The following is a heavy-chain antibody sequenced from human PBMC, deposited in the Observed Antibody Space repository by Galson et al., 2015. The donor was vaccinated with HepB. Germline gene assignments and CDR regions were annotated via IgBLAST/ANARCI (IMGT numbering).Heavy chain of an antibody. CDR1: GFSFSSYS. CDR3: ARVGYYDSSGYVENWFDP. J-gene: IGHJ5*01. V-gene: IGHV3-21*01. D-gene: IGHD3-22*01. CDR2: ISSSSSYI. Sequence: SLRLSCAASGFSFSSYSMNWVRQAPGKGLEWVSSISSSSSYIYYADSVKGRFTISRDNAKNSLYLQMNSLRAEDTDVYYCARVGYYDSSGYVENWFDPWGQGTLFAVSS.